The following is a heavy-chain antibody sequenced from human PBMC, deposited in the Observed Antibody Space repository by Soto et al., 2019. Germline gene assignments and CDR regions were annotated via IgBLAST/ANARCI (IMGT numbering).Heavy chain of an antibody. CDR2: ILYDGSDK. J-gene: IGHJ4*02. D-gene: IGHD3-10*01. CDR1: GFTFSSYG. Sequence: GSLRLSCAASGFTFSSYGMHWVRQAPGKGLEWVTGILYDGSDKYYADSVKGRFTISRENSKNTLYLQMNSLRTEDSAVYYCAKAGGGFGDFVHHWGQGAPVTVSS. CDR3: AKAGGGFGDFVHH. V-gene: IGHV3-30*18.